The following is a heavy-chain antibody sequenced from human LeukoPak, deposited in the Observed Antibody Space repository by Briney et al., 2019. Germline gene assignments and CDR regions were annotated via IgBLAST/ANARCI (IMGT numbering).Heavy chain of an antibody. J-gene: IGHJ5*02. CDR1: GFTLSSFE. CDR2: VSSSRSTM. Sequence: GGSLRLSSTASGFTLSSFEMNWVRQAPGKGLEWVSKVSSSRSTMYYADSVKGRFTISRDNAKNSLFLQMNSLRAEDTAIYYCARRFDLWGQGTLVTVSS. V-gene: IGHV3-48*03. CDR3: ARRFDL.